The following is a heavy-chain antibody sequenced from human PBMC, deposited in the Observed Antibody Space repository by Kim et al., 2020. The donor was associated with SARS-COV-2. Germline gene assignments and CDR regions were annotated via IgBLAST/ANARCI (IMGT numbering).Heavy chain of an antibody. CDR2: IKSDTDGGTT. J-gene: IGHJ5*02. CDR3: NTVVRPDSSGYRNWFDP. D-gene: IGHD3-22*01. CDR1: GFTLNNVW. Sequence: GGSLRLSCVASGFTLNNVWMSWVRQAPGKGLEWVGRIKSDTDGGTTDFAAPVRGRFTISRDDSKNTMYLQMNSLRTEDTAFYYCNTVVRPDSSGYRNWFDPWGQGTLVTVSS. V-gene: IGHV3-15*01.